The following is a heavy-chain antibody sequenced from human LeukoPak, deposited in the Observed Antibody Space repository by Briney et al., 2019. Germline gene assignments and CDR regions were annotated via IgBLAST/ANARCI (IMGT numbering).Heavy chain of an antibody. CDR1: GFTFSSYS. J-gene: IGHJ4*02. D-gene: IGHD6-19*01. Sequence: GGSLRLSCAASGFTFSSYSMNWVRQAPGKGLEWVSSISSSSSYIYYADSVKGRYTISRDNAKNSLYLQMNSLRAEDTAVYYCARVGRGSGWYGDYWGQGTLVTVSS. V-gene: IGHV3-21*01. CDR3: ARVGRGSGWYGDY. CDR2: ISSSSSYI.